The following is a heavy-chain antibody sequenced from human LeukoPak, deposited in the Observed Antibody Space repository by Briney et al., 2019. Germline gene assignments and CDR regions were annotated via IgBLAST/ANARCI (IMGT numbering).Heavy chain of an antibody. CDR1: GFTFANYV. J-gene: IGHJ4*02. V-gene: IGHV3-23*01. CDR2: ISGNGGST. CDR3: ATLAASGRTGDY. Sequence: GGSLRLSCAASGFTFANYVMNWVRQAPGKGLEWVSSISGNGGSTYYADSVKGRFTISRDNSKSTLYLQMNSLRAEDTALYYCATLAASGRTGDYWGQGTLVTVSS. D-gene: IGHD6-13*01.